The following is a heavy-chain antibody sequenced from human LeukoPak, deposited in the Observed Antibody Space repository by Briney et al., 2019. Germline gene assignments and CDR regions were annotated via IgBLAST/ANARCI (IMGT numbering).Heavy chain of an antibody. CDR1: GFTFSSYA. Sequence: PGGSLRLSCAASGFTFSSYAMHWVRQAPGKGLEWVAVISYDGSNKYYADSVKGRFTISRDNSKNTLYLQMNSLRAEDTAVYYCARGHWTNPNMGMIVVATLGDIWGQGTMVTVSS. CDR3: ARGHWTNPNMGMIVVATLGDI. CDR2: ISYDGSNK. V-gene: IGHV3-30-3*01. J-gene: IGHJ3*02. D-gene: IGHD3-22*01.